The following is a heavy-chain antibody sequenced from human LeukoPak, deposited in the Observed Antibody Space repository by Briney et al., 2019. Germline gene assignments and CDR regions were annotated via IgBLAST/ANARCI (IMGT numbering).Heavy chain of an antibody. J-gene: IGHJ4*01. D-gene: IGHD2-15*01. CDR3: ARDCGSGGCDY. CDR2: IQSDGSST. V-gene: IGHV3-74*01. Sequence: PGGSLRLSCAASGFTFSSYWMHWVRQAPGKGLVWVSRIQSDGSSTTYADSMKGRFTISRDNAKNTVYLQMNSLRVEDTAVYYCARDCGSGGCDYWGQGTLVTVSS. CDR1: GFTFSSYW.